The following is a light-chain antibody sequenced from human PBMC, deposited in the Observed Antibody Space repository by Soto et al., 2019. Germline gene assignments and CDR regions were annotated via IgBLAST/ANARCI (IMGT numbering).Light chain of an antibody. V-gene: IGKV3-20*01. Sequence: EIVLTQSPGTLSLSPGDRATLSCRASQSVSTNNFAWYQRRPGQAPRLLIYGASSRATGIPDRFSGSGSGTDFTLTISRLEPEDFAVYYCQQFDNSLWTFGQGTKVDI. CDR2: GAS. CDR1: QSVSTNN. J-gene: IGKJ1*01. CDR3: QQFDNSLWT.